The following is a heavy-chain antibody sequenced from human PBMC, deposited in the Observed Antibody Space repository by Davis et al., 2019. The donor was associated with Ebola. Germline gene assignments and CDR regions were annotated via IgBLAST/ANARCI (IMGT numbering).Heavy chain of an antibody. Sequence: ESLKTPCAAPGFTFSSYAMSWVRQAPGKGLEWVSAISGSGGSTYYADSVKGRFTISRDNAKNSLYLQMNSLRAEDPAVYYCARGGGSLDYWGQGTLVTVSS. CDR3: ARGGGSLDY. V-gene: IGHV3-23*01. D-gene: IGHD1-26*01. CDR2: ISGSGGST. J-gene: IGHJ4*02. CDR1: GFTFSSYA.